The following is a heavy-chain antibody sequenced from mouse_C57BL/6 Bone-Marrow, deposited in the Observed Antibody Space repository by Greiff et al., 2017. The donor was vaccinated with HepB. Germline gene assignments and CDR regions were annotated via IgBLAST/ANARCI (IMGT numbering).Heavy chain of an antibody. CDR3: AREERMDY. CDR2: IDPSDSYT. CDR1: GYTFTSYW. J-gene: IGHJ4*01. Sequence: VQLQQPGAELVKPGASVKLSCKASGYTFTSYWMQWVKQRPGQGLEWIGEIDPSDSYTNYNQKFKGKATLTVDTSSSTAYMQLSSLTSEDSAVYYCAREERMDYWGQGTSVTVSS. V-gene: IGHV1-50*01.